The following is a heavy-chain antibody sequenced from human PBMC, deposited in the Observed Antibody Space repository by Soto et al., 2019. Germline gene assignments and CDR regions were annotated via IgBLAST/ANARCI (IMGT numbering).Heavy chain of an antibody. CDR3: TTDTDTDYGDYTRGRGVRY. Sequence: EVQLVESGGGLVKPGGSLRLSCAASGFTFSNAWMSWVRQAPGKGLEWVGRIKSKTDGGTTDYAAPVKGRFTISRDDSKNTLYLQMNSLKTEDTAMSYCTTDTDTDYGDYTRGRGVRYWGRGTLVTVSS. D-gene: IGHD4-17*01. CDR2: IKSKTDGGTT. CDR1: GFTFSNAW. J-gene: IGHJ4*02. V-gene: IGHV3-15*01.